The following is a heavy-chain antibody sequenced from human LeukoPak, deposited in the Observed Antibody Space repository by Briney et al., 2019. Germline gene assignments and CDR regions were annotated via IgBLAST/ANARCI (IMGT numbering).Heavy chain of an antibody. CDR1: GGTFDSYA. D-gene: IGHD1-20*01. J-gene: IGHJ3*01. Sequence: SVKVSCKASGGTFDSYAISWVRQAPGRGLEWMAGIIPIFGTPIYAQRFQGRVTITADKSTSTAYMELRGLRSEDTAVYYRARAHNWEGPKGDWGQGTMVIVSS. CDR3: ARAHNWEGPKGD. V-gene: IGHV1-69*06. CDR2: IIPIFGTP.